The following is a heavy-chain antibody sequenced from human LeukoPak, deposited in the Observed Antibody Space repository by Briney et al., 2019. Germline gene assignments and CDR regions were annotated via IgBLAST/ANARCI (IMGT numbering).Heavy chain of an antibody. CDR2: ISGSGGST. V-gene: IGHV3-23*01. J-gene: IGHJ4*02. CDR1: GFTFSSYA. CDR3: ATGGRYYYDQ. Sequence: GGSLRLSCAASGFTFSSYAMSWVRQAPGKGLEWVSAISGSGGSTYYADSVKGRFTVSKDNSKNTLYIQMNSLRAEDTAVYYCATGGRYYYDQWGRGTLVTVSS. D-gene: IGHD3-22*01.